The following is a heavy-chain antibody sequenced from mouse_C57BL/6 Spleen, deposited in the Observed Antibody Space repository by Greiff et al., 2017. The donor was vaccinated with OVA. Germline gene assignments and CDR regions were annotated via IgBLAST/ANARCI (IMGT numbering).Heavy chain of an antibody. D-gene: IGHD2-2*01. Sequence: QVQLQQSGAELARPGASVKLSCKASGYTFTSYGISWVKQRPGQGLEWIGEIYPSSGNTYYNEKFKGKATLTVDKSSSTAYLELRSLTSEDSAVYFCAREGARLSGNYWGQGTTLTVSS. CDR3: AREGARLSGNY. V-gene: IGHV1-81*01. CDR2: IYPSSGNT. J-gene: IGHJ2*01. CDR1: GYTFTSYG.